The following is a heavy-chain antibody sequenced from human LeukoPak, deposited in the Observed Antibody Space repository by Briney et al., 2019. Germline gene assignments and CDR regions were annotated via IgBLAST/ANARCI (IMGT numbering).Heavy chain of an antibody. CDR3: ARDQGGGYSAFDY. CDR2: IWYDGTNK. CDR1: GFTFRSYG. D-gene: IGHD5-12*01. Sequence: GGSLRLSCAASGFTFRSYGMHWVRQAPGKGLEWVASIWYDGTNKYYADSVRGRFTISRDNSKNTMYLQVTSLRAEDTAVYYCARDQGGGYSAFDYWGQGTLVTVSS. J-gene: IGHJ4*02. V-gene: IGHV3-33*01.